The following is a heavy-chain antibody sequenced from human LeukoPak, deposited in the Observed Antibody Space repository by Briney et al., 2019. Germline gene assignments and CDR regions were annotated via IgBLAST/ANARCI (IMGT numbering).Heavy chain of an antibody. V-gene: IGHV4-59*11. J-gene: IGHJ3*02. CDR2: ISYIGST. D-gene: IGHD4-17*01. CDR1: ADSFSSHY. CDR3: ARDLVTVTKGFDI. Sequence: ESSETLSLTWTVSADSFSSHYWSWVRQPPGKGLGWIGYISYIGSTNYNPSLKSRVTISIDTSKNQFSLKLISVTAADTAVYYCARDLVTVTKGFDIWGQGIMVSVSS.